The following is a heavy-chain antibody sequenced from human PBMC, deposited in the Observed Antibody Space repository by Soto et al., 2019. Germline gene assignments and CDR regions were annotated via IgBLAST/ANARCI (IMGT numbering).Heavy chain of an antibody. CDR3: ARGGTGSIDY. J-gene: IGHJ4*02. Sequence: SETLSLTCAVSGGSISSTNWWTWVRQPPGKGLDWIGEIYHSGSANYNPSLKSRVTISVDKSNNQFSLRLNSVTAADTAVYYCARGGTGSIDYWGQGTLVTVSS. D-gene: IGHD1-26*01. CDR1: GGSISSTNW. V-gene: IGHV4-4*02. CDR2: IYHSGSA.